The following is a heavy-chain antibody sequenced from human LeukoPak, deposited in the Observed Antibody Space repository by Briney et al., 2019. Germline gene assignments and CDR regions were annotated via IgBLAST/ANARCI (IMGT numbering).Heavy chain of an antibody. CDR2: IYYSGST. J-gene: IGHJ4*02. CDR3: ARQDYDSSGYYSTHFDY. V-gene: IGHV4-39*01. CDR1: GGSISSSSYY. Sequence: PSETLSLTCTVSGGSISSSSYYWGWIRQPPGKGLEWIGSIYYSGSTNYNPSLRSRVTISVDTSKNQFSLKLSSVTAADTAVYYCARQDYDSSGYYSTHFDYWGQGTLVTVSS. D-gene: IGHD3-22*01.